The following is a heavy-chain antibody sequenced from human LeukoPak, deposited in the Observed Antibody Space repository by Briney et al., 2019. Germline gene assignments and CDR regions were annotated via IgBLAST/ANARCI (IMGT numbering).Heavy chain of an antibody. Sequence: PGGSLRLSCAASGFTFSSYWMHWVRQAPGKGLVWVSRINSDGSTTNYADFVKGRFTIYRHNAKNTVYLQMNSLRAEDTAVYYCARDPRGGTLDYWGQGTLVTVSS. CDR2: INSDGSTT. D-gene: IGHD3-10*01. CDR3: ARDPRGGTLDY. CDR1: GFTFSSYW. V-gene: IGHV3-74*01. J-gene: IGHJ4*02.